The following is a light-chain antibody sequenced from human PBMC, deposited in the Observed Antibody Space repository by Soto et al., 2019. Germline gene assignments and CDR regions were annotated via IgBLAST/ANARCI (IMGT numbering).Light chain of an antibody. CDR2: EVT. J-gene: IGLJ1*01. CDR1: SSDVGGYDY. Sequence: QSALTQPASVSGSPGQSITISCTGTSSDVGGYDYVSWYQHHPGKAPKFMIYEVTNRPSGVSHRFSGSKSGNTASLTISGLQAEDEAEYYCSSYTTTSTYVFGTGTKVTVL. CDR3: SSYTTTSTYV. V-gene: IGLV2-14*01.